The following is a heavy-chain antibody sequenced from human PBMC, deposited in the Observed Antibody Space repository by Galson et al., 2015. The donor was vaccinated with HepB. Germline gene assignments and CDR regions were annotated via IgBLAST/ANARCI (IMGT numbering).Heavy chain of an antibody. D-gene: IGHD2-15*01. CDR1: GGTFSSYA. CDR3: ARVGGKLGYCSGGSCSYWFDP. CDR2: IIPIYGTA. Sequence: SVKVSCKASGGTFSSYAISWVRQAPGQGLEWMGGIIPIYGTANYAQKFQGRVTITADESTSTAYMELSSLRFDDTAVYYCARVGGKLGYCSGGSCSYWFDPLGQGTLVTVSS. J-gene: IGHJ5*02. V-gene: IGHV1-69*13.